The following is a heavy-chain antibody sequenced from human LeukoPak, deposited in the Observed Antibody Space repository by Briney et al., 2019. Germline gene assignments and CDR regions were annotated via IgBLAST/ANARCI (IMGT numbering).Heavy chain of an antibody. J-gene: IGHJ4*02. CDR3: ARGGYGAYMG. CDR1: GFSFSSFW. V-gene: IGHV3-74*01. CDR2: IKSDGAGT. D-gene: IGHD4-17*01. Sequence: GGSLRLSCAASGFSFSSFWMHWVRQPPGKVLVWVSGIKSDGAGTSYVDSVKGRFTISRDNAKNTLDLQMNSLRAEDTAVYYCARGGYGAYMGWGQGMLVTVSS.